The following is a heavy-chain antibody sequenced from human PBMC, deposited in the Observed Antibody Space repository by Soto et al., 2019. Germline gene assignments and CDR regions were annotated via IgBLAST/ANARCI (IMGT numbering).Heavy chain of an antibody. CDR2: IISKANSYAT. V-gene: IGHV3-73*02. J-gene: IGHJ4*02. Sequence: EVQLVESGGGLVQPGGSLKLSCAASGFTFSGSAMHWVRQASGKGLEWVGRIISKANSYATAYTASVKGRFTISRDDSMNTAYLQMNSLKTEDTAVYYCATFDYGDYAILDYWFQGTLVTVSS. D-gene: IGHD4-17*01. CDR1: GFTFSGSA. CDR3: ATFDYGDYAILDY.